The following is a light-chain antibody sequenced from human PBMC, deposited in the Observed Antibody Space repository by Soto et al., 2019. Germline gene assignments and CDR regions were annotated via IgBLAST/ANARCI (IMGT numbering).Light chain of an antibody. Sequence: QSALTQPASVSGSPGQSITVSCTGTGSDVGGYSLVSWYHQNPGKAPKLVIYEGSKRPSGVSNRLSGSKSGNTASLTISGLQPEDEGDYYCCSYTSSTVIFGGGTKLTVL. J-gene: IGLJ2*01. CDR3: CSYTSSTVI. V-gene: IGLV2-23*01. CDR2: EGS. CDR1: GSDVGGYSL.